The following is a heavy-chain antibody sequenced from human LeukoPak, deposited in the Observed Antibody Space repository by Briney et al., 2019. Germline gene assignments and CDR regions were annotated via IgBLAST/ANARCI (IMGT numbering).Heavy chain of an antibody. CDR1: GGTFSSYA. D-gene: IGHD6-13*01. J-gene: IGHJ3*02. CDR3: ARDDSIAAAGLDAFDI. Sequence: GASVKVSCKASGGTFSSYAISWVRQAPGQGLEWMGGIIPIFGTANYAQKFQGRVTITADESTSTAYMELSSLRSEDTAVYYCARDDSIAAAGLDAFDIWGQGTMVTVSS. V-gene: IGHV1-69*13. CDR2: IIPIFGTA.